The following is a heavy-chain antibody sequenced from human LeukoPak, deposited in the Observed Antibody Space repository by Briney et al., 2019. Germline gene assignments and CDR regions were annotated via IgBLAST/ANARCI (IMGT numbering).Heavy chain of an antibody. CDR1: GGSISSGGYY. Sequence: TSQTLSLTCTASGGSISSGGYYWSWIRQHPGKGLEWIGYIYYSGSTYYNPSLKSRVTISVDTSKNQFSLKLSSVTAADTAVYYCASEGSGYYYFDYWGQGTLVTVSS. CDR2: IYYSGST. D-gene: IGHD3-22*01. CDR3: ASEGSGYYYFDY. J-gene: IGHJ4*02. V-gene: IGHV4-31*03.